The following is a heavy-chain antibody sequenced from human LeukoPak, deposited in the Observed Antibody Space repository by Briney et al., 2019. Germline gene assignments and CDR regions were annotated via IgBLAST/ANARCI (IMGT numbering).Heavy chain of an antibody. CDR1: GFTFSNAW. V-gene: IGHV3-15*01. CDR2: IKSKTDGGTT. J-gene: IGHJ4*02. CDR3: TTVPLWFGELLYY. D-gene: IGHD3-10*01. Sequence: GGSLRLSCAASGFTFSNAWMSWVRQAPGKGLEWVGRIKSKTDGGTTDYAAPVKGRFTISRDDSKNTLYLQMNSLKTEDTAVCYCTTVPLWFGELLYYWGQGTLVTVSS.